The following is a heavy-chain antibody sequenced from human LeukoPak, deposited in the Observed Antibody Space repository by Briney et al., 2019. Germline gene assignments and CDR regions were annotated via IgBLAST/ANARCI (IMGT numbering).Heavy chain of an antibody. CDR1: GYTFTSYD. D-gene: IGHD3-10*01. J-gene: IGHJ4*02. CDR2: MNPNSGNT. V-gene: IGHV1-8*01. Sequence: GASVKVSCKASGYTFTSYDINWLRQATGQGLEWMGWMNPNSGNTGYAQKFQGRVTMTRNTSISTAYMELSSLRSEDTAVYYCARGDMVRGGYYFDYWGQGTLVTVSS. CDR3: ARGDMVRGGYYFDY.